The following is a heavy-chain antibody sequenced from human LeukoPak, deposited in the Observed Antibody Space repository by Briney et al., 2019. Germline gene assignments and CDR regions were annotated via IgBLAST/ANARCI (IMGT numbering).Heavy chain of an antibody. CDR2: IDWDDDK. Sequence: SGPALVKPTQTLTLTCTFSGFSLSTSGMCVSWIRQPPGKALEWRARIDWDDDKYYGTSLKTRLTISKDTSKNQVVLTMTNMDPVDTATYYCARIRIAAAGIYYFDYWGQGTLITVSS. J-gene: IGHJ4*02. CDR3: ARIRIAAAGIYYFDY. V-gene: IGHV2-70*11. D-gene: IGHD6-13*01. CDR1: GFSLSTSGMC.